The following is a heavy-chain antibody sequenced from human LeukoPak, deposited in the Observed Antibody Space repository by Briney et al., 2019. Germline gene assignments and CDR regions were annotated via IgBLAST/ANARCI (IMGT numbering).Heavy chain of an antibody. CDR2: INPNSGGT. D-gene: IGHD6-6*01. J-gene: IGHJ5*02. CDR1: GYTFTGYY. CDR3: ARGTARKQLVHWFDP. V-gene: IGHV1-2*02. Sequence: ASVKVSCKASGYTFTGYYMHWVRQAPGQGLEWMGWINPNSGGTNYAQKFQGRVTMTRDTSISTAYMELSRLRSDDTAVYYCARGTARKQLVHWFDPWGQGTLVTVPS.